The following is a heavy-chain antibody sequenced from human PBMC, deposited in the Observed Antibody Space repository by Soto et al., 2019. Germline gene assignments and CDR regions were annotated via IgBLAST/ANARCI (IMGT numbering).Heavy chain of an antibody. CDR1: GYTFTGYY. CDR2: INPNSGGT. Sequence: QLQLVQSGAEVKKPGASVKVSCKASGYTFTGYYMHWVRQAPGQGLEWMGWINPNSGGTNYAQKFQGWVTMTRDTSISTAYMDLSRLRSDDTAAYYCARATVTTLLFDYWGQGTLVTVSS. J-gene: IGHJ4*02. CDR3: ARATVTTLLFDY. D-gene: IGHD4-17*01. V-gene: IGHV1-2*04.